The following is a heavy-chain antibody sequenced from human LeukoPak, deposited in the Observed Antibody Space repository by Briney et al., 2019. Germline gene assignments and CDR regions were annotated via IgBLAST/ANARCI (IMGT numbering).Heavy chain of an antibody. CDR3: AKDRGYFEVFGY. Sequence: GGSLRLSCAASGFTFSSYVIGWVRQAPGKGLEWVSGIGGSGKNIYYADSVKGRFTISRDNSKNTLYLQMDSLRAEDTAVYFCAKDRGYFEVFGYWGQGTLVTVSS. J-gene: IGHJ4*02. D-gene: IGHD3-9*01. CDR2: IGGSGKNI. V-gene: IGHV3-23*01. CDR1: GFTFSSYV.